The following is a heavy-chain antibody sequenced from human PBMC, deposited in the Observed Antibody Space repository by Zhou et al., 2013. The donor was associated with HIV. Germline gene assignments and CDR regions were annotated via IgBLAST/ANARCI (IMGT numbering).Heavy chain of an antibody. V-gene: IGHV1-69*13. CDR3: ARDPRTHYYGMDV. CDR2: FIPMFATA. Sequence: QVQLLQSGAEVKKPGASVKVSCKSSGYTFTEHFLHWMRQAPGQGLEWMGGFIPMFATANYAQKFKGRVTITADESTRTVYMELSSLRSDDTAVYFCARDPRTHYYGMDVWGQGTTVTVSS. J-gene: IGHJ6*02. CDR1: GYTFTEHF.